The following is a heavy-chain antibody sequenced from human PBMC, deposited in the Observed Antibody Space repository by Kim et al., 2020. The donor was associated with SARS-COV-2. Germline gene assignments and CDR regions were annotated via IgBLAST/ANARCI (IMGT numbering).Heavy chain of an antibody. J-gene: IGHJ4*02. CDR3: AKAPADGGYYY. D-gene: IGHD4-17*01. V-gene: IGHV3-33*06. Sequence: GGSLRLSCAASGFIFRNYGMHWVRQAPGKGLEWVAVIWYDGSIKYYADSVKGRFTISRDNSKNTLYLQMNRLRAEDTAVYYCAKAPADGGYYYCGQGTLGTVCS. CDR2: IWYDGSIK. CDR1: GFIFRNYG.